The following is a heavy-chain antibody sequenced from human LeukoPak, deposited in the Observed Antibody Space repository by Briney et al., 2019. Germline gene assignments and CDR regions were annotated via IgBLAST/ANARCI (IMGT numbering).Heavy chain of an antibody. CDR1: GGTFSSYA. CDR3: ARARVVPAAPDY. V-gene: IGHV1-69*01. D-gene: IGHD2-2*01. CDR2: IIPIFGTA. Sequence: ASVKVSCKASGGTFSSYAISWVRQAPGQGLEWMGGIIPIFGTANYAQKFQGRVTITADESTSTAYMELSSLRSEDTAVYYCARARVVPAAPDYWGQGTLVTVSS. J-gene: IGHJ4*02.